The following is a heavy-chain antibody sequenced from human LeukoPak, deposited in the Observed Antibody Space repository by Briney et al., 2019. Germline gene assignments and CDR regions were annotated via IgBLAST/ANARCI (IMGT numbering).Heavy chain of an antibody. D-gene: IGHD3-10*01. J-gene: IGHJ5*02. CDR2: IYHSGST. V-gene: IGHV4-30-2*03. Sequence: SQTLSLTCAVSGGSISSGGYSWSWIRQPPGKGLEWIGSIYHSGSTYYNPSLKSRVTISVDTSKNQFSLKLSSVTAADTAVYYCARGTMVRGVKNWFDPWGQGTLVTVSS. CDR3: ARGTMVRGVKNWFDP. CDR1: GGSISSGGYS.